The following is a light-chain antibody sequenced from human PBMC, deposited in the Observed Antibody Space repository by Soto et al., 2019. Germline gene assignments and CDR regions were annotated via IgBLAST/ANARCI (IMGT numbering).Light chain of an antibody. J-gene: IGKJ1*01. CDR2: DAS. V-gene: IGKV3-11*01. CDR1: QSVSNY. CDR3: QQRSNWPRT. Sequence: EIVLIQSPATLSLSPGERATLSYRTSQSVSNYLAWYQQKPGQAPRLLIYDASNRATGIPARFSGSGSGTDFTLTISSLEPEDFALYYCQQRSNWPRTFGQGTKVDIK.